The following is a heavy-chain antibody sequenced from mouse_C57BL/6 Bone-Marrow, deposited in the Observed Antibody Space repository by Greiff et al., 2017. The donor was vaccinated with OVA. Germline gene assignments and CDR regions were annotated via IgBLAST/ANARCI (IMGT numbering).Heavy chain of an antibody. J-gene: IGHJ2*01. Sequence: EVMLVESGGGLVKPGGSLKLSCAASGFTFSSYAMSWVRQTPEKRLEWVATISDGGSYTYYPDNVKGRFTIARDYAKNYLYLQMSHLKSEDTDMYYCARACGSSSLYFDYWGKGTTLTVST. CDR2: ISDGGSYT. D-gene: IGHD1-1*01. V-gene: IGHV5-4*03. CDR3: ARACGSSSLYFDY. CDR1: GFTFSSYA.